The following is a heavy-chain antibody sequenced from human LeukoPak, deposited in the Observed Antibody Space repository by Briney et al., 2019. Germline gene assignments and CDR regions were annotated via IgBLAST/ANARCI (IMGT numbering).Heavy chain of an antibody. V-gene: IGHV4-59*01. CDR2: IYYSGST. CDR3: ARECEDGDYTFDY. Sequence: KPSETLSLTCTVSGGSISSYYWSWIRQPPGKGLEWSGYIYYSGSTNYNPSLKSRVNISVDTSKHQFSLKLSSVTAADTAVYYCARECEDGDYTFDYWGQGTLVTVSS. J-gene: IGHJ4*02. CDR1: GGSISSYY. D-gene: IGHD4-17*01.